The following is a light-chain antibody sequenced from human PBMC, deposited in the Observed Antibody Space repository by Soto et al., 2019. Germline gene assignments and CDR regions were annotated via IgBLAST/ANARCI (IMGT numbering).Light chain of an antibody. V-gene: IGKV3-20*01. CDR1: QSVSRTY. CDR2: HIS. J-gene: IGKJ1*01. CDR3: QQYGSSPRT. Sequence: EIVLTQSPGTLSLSPGERATLSCRASQSVSRTYLAWYQQKPRQAPRLLIYHISNRATGIPDRFSGSGSGTDFTLTISRLEPEDFAVYYCQQYGSSPRTFGQGTKVEIK.